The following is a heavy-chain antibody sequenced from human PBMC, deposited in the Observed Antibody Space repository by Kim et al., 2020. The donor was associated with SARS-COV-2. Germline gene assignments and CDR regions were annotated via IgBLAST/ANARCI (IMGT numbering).Heavy chain of an antibody. Sequence: STYYNPSLTSRVTISVDTSKNQFSLKLSSVTAADTAVYYCARLMGYYMDVWGKGTTVTVSS. CDR3: ARLMGYYMDV. CDR2: ST. V-gene: IGHV4-39*01. J-gene: IGHJ6*03. D-gene: IGHD3-10*01.